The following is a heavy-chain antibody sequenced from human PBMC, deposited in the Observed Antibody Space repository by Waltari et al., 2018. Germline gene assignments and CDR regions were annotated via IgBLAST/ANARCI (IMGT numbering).Heavy chain of an antibody. V-gene: IGHV3-23*01. CDR2: ISGSGSAI. CDR1: GFTFSSYA. D-gene: IGHD3-16*01. Sequence: EVQLLESGGGLVQPGGSLRLSCAASGFTFSSYAMSWVRQAPVKGLEWVSSISGSGSAIYYADSVKGRFTISRDNSKNTLYLQMISLRAEDTAVYYCAEAGLYVRDYYYDYSMGVWGQGTTVTVSS. J-gene: IGHJ6*02. CDR3: AEAGLYVRDYYYDYSMGV.